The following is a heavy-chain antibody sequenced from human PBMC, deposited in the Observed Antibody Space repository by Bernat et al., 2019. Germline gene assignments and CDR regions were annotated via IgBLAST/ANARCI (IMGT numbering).Heavy chain of an antibody. J-gene: IGHJ6*02. CDR2: ISYDGSNK. D-gene: IGHD3-3*01. V-gene: IGHV3-30*03. CDR3: ARDTIFGVSLGDYGMDV. CDR1: GFTFSSYW. Sequence: VQLVESGGGLVQPGGSLRLSCAASGFTFSSYWMSWVRQAPGKGLEWVAVISYDGSNKYYADAVKGRFTISRDNSKNTLYLQLNSLRAEDTAVYYCARDTIFGVSLGDYGMDVWGQGTTVTVSS.